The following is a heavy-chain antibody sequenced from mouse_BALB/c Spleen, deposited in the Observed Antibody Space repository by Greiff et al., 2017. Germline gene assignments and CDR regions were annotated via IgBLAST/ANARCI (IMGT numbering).Heavy chain of an antibody. CDR2: INPSNGGT. J-gene: IGHJ4*01. D-gene: IGHD2-14*01. CDR1: GYTFTSYY. V-gene: IGHV1S81*02. Sequence: VQLQQSGAELVKPGASVKLSCKASGYTFTSYYMYWVKQRPGQGLEWIGEINPSNGGTNFNEKFKSKATLTVDKSSSTAYMQLSSLTSEDSAVYYCTRKYSRYSYAMDYWGQGTSVTVSS. CDR3: TRKYSRYSYAMDY.